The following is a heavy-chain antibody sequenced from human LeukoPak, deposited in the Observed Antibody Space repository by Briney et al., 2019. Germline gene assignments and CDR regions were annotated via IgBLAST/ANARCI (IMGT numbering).Heavy chain of an antibody. J-gene: IGHJ5*02. V-gene: IGHV3-7*01. CDR3: ARDSSCFSESCYLDP. CDR2: IKQDGSEK. CDR1: GFTFSSYW. Sequence: GGSLRLSCAASGFTFSSYWMSWVRQAPGKGLEWVANIKQDGSEKYYVDSVKGRFTISRDNAKNSLYLQMNSLRAEDTAAYYCARDSSCFSESCYLDPWGQGTLVTVSS. D-gene: IGHD2-2*01.